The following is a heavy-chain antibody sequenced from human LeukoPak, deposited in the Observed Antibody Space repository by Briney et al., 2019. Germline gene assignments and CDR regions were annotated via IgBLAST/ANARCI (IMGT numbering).Heavy chain of an antibody. D-gene: IGHD1-26*01. CDR1: GFTFSTYW. Sequence: GGSLRLSCAASGFTFSTYWMSWVRQAPGKGLEWVANIKQDGSEKYYVDSVKGRFTISRDNAKNSLYLQMNTLRPEDTAVYYCARDPTYYLRYGYFDSWGQGTLVTVSS. V-gene: IGHV3-7*01. J-gene: IGHJ4*02. CDR2: IKQDGSEK. CDR3: ARDPTYYLRYGYFDS.